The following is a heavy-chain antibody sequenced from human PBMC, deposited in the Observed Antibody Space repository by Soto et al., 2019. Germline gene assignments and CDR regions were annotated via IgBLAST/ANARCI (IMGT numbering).Heavy chain of an antibody. CDR2: ISGGGQAT. CDR3: AKVGVATDGDYF. CDR1: GFNISNHA. J-gene: IGHJ4*02. Sequence: HPVGSLRLSCAVSGFNISNHAMTWVRQAPGEGLEWVAVISGGGQATHYVDSVKGRFTISRDNSKNMVFLQMNSLRIEDTALYLCAKVGVATDGDYFWDQGTVVTVSS. D-gene: IGHD3-3*01. V-gene: IGHV3-23*01.